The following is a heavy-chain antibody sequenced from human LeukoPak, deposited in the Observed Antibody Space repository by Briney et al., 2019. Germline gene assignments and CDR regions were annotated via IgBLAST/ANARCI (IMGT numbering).Heavy chain of an antibody. J-gene: IGHJ2*01. Sequence: SETLSLTCTVSGGSISSYYWSWIRQPAGKGLEWIGRIYTSGSTNYNPSLKSRVTMSVDTSKNQFSLKLSSVTAADTAVYYCAREASYYDSSGYYSYWYFDLWGRGTLVTVSS. V-gene: IGHV4-4*07. CDR3: AREASYYDSSGYYSYWYFDL. D-gene: IGHD3-22*01. CDR2: IYTSGST. CDR1: GGSISSYY.